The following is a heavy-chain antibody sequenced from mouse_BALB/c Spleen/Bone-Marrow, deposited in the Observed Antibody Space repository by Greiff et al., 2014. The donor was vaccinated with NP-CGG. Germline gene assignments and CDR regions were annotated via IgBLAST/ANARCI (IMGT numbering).Heavy chain of an antibody. J-gene: IGHJ2*01. Sequence: EVKLMESGAELVRPGALVKLSCKASGFNIKDYYMHWVIQRPEQGLEWIGWIDPENGNTIYDPKFQGKASITADTSSNTAYLQLSSLTSEVTAVYYCARRYGSSFDYWGQGTTLTVSS. CDR1: GFNIKDYY. V-gene: IGHV14-1*02. CDR2: IDPENGNT. CDR3: ARRYGSSFDY. D-gene: IGHD1-1*01.